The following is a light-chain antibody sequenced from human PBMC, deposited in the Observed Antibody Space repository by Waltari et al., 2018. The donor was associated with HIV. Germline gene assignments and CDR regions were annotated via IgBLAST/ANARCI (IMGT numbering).Light chain of an antibody. J-gene: IGLJ3*02. Sequence: QSVLTQPPSASGTPGQGVTISCVGDSSNIGRNYVYWYQQPPGTAPKVLIYRNNQRPSGVPDRFSGSKSGASASLTISGLRSADEAVYFCATRDGSLKVFGGGTKLTVL. CDR2: RNN. V-gene: IGLV1-47*01. CDR1: SSNIGRNY. CDR3: ATRDGSLKV.